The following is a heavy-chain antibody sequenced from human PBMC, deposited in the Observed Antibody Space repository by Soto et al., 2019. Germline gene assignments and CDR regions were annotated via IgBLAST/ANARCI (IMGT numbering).Heavy chain of an antibody. CDR2: ISAYNGNT. D-gene: IGHD3-10*01. CDR3: AIDTTGRSDALDI. Sequence: QVPLVQYGAEMGQPGASVKVSCKASGYTFTNYGITWVRQAPGQGLEWMGWISAYNGNTNYEQKFQDRVTMTTDTSTSTAYMEVRSLRYDDAAVYYCAIDTTGRSDALDIWGQGTMVTVSS. J-gene: IGHJ3*02. CDR1: GYTFTNYG. V-gene: IGHV1-18*01.